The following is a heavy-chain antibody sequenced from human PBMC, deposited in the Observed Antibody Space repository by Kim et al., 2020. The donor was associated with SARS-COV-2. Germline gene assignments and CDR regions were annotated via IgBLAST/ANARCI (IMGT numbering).Heavy chain of an antibody. D-gene: IGHD3-22*01. CDR2: INHSGST. J-gene: IGHJ4*02. Sequence: SETLSLTCAVYGGSFSGYYWSWIRQPPGKGLEWIGEINHSGSTNYNPSLKSRVTISVDTSKNQFSLKLSSVTAADTAVYYCARKRRWLLAVFDYWGQGTL. CDR3: ARKRRWLLAVFDY. V-gene: IGHV4-34*01. CDR1: GGSFSGYY.